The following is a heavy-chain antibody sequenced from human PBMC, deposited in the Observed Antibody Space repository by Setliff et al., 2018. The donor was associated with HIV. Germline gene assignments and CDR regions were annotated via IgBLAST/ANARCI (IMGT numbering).Heavy chain of an antibody. CDR2: INHDRTT. V-gene: IGHV4-34*01. Sequence: SETLSLTCAAYGGSFSGYYWSWIRQPPGKGLEWIGEINHDRTTNYNPSLKSRLTISVDTSKNQFSPTLNSVTAADTGVYYCARGTRQLTIFGVVFKTNYYFMDVWGKGTAVTVSS. CDR1: GGSFSGYY. J-gene: IGHJ6*03. D-gene: IGHD3-3*01. CDR3: ARGTRQLTIFGVVFKTNYYFMDV.